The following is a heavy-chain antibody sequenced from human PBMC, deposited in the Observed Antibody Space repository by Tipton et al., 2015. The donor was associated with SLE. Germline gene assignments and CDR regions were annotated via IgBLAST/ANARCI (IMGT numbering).Heavy chain of an antibody. Sequence: GSLRLSCTVSGGSISNSDYYWGWLRQPPGETLEWIGSVYYTGSTYSNLSLKSRITMSVDTSKNQFSLKLTSVTAADTAVYYCARPDTLVQDAFDVWGQGTMVTVSS. V-gene: IGHV4-39*01. J-gene: IGHJ3*01. CDR2: VYYTGST. CDR1: GGSISNSDYY. CDR3: ARPDTLVQDAFDV. D-gene: IGHD3-10*01.